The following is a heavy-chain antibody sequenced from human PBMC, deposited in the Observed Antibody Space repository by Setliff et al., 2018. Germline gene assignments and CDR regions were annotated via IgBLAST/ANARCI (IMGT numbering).Heavy chain of an antibody. CDR3: ARDHGDYGYYYYYMDV. CDR2: IYTSGST. V-gene: IGHV4-4*07. Sequence: LSLTCTVSGGSISSYYWSWIRQPAGKGLEWIGRIYTSGSTNYNPSLKSRVTMSVDTSKNQFSLKPSSVTAADTAVYYCARDHGDYGYYYYYMDVWGKGTTVTVSS. CDR1: GGSISSYY. D-gene: IGHD4-17*01. J-gene: IGHJ6*03.